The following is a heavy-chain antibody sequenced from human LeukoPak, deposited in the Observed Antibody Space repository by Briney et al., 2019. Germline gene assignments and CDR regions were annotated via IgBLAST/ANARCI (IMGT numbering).Heavy chain of an antibody. D-gene: IGHD3-22*01. CDR2: ISGSGGST. CDR3: AKVGGDSSGYFPFDY. CDR1: GFTFSSYA. Sequence: PGGSLRLSCAASGFTFSSYAMSWVRQAPGKGLEWVSAISGSGGSTYYADSVKGRFTISRDNSKNTLYLQMNSLRAEDTAVYYCAKVGGDSSGYFPFDYWGQGTLVTVSS. V-gene: IGHV3-23*01. J-gene: IGHJ4*02.